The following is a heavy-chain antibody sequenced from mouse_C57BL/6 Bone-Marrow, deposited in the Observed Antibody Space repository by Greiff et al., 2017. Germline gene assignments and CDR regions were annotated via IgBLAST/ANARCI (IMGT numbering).Heavy chain of an antibody. D-gene: IGHD1-1*01. V-gene: IGHV5-9-1*02. CDR2: ISSGGDYI. CDR1: GFTFSSYA. CDR3: TRDRGISTVGALYYAMDY. J-gene: IGHJ4*01. Sequence: EVKLMESGVGLVKPGGSLKLSCAASGFTFSSYAMSWVRQTPEKRLEWVAYISSGGDYIYYADTVKGRFTISRDNARNTLYLQMSSLKSENTAMYYCTRDRGISTVGALYYAMDYWGQGTSVTVSS.